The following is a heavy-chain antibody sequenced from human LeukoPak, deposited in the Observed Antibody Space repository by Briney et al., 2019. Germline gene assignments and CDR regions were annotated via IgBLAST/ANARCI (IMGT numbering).Heavy chain of an antibody. Sequence: SETLSLTCAVYGGSFSGYYWSWIRQPPGKGLEWIGEINHSGSTNYNPSLKSRVTISVDTSKNQFSLKLSSVTAADTAVYYCARAAGYPTSLYYYYMDVWGKGTTVTVSS. CDR2: INHSGST. CDR1: GGSFSGYY. V-gene: IGHV4-34*01. CDR3: ARAAGYPTSLYYYYMDV. J-gene: IGHJ6*03. D-gene: IGHD5-12*01.